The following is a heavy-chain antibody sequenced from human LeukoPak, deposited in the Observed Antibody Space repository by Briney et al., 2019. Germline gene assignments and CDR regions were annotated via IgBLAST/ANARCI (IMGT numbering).Heavy chain of an antibody. J-gene: IGHJ4*02. CDR3: ARDSWGEVGTYAY. CDR1: GYTFSSYG. V-gene: IGHV1-18*01. CDR2: ISAYNGYT. D-gene: IGHD1-26*01. Sequence: ASVKVSCKASGYTFSSYGITWVRQAPRQGLEWMGWISAYNGYTDYSQKFQGRGTMTADTSTSKAYMELRNIRSDDTATDYCARDSWGEVGTYAYWGQGTLVTVSS.